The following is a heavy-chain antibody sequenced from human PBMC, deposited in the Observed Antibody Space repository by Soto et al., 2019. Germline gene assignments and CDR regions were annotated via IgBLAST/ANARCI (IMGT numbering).Heavy chain of an antibody. D-gene: IGHD2-15*01. V-gene: IGHV6-1*01. CDR1: GDSVSSNNIA. Sequence: SQTLSLTCAVSGDSVSSNNIAWNCLRQSPWRGLEWLGRTYYRSKWYNEYAVSVRSRITINLDTSKNQFSLQLNSVTPEDTAVYYCARGRWSTCQYWGQGAQVTVSS. CDR2: TYYRSKWYN. CDR3: ARGRWSTCQY. J-gene: IGHJ4*02.